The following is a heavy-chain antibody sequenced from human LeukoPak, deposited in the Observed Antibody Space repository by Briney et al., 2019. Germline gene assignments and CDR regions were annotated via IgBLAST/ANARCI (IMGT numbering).Heavy chain of an antibody. Sequence: SEXLSLTCTVSGGSISSSSYYWGWLRQPPGRGLEWIGSIYYSGSTYYNPSLKSRVTISVDTSKNQFSLKLSSVTAADTAVYYCARLGYYDSSGYYCFDYWGQGTLVTVSS. V-gene: IGHV4-39*01. D-gene: IGHD3-22*01. CDR2: IYYSGST. CDR3: ARLGYYDSSGYYCFDY. CDR1: GGSISSSSYY. J-gene: IGHJ4*02.